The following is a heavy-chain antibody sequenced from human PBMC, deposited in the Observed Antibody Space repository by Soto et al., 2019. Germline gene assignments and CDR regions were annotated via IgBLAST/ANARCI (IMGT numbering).Heavy chain of an antibody. V-gene: IGHV6-1*01. CDR3: AILGYSSSWGRLNAFDI. D-gene: IGHD6-13*01. CDR1: GDSVSSNSAA. J-gene: IGHJ3*02. CDR2: TYYRSKWYN. Sequence: SQTLSLTCAISGDSVSSNSAAWNWIRQSPSRGLEWLGRTYYRSKWYNDYAVSVKSRITINPDTSKNQFSLQLNSVTPEDTAVYYCAILGYSSSWGRLNAFDIWGQGTMVTVSS.